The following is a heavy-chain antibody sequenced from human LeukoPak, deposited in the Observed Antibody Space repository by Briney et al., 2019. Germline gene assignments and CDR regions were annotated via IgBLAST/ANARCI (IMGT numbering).Heavy chain of an antibody. CDR1: GFTFSSYG. J-gene: IGHJ3*02. CDR2: ISGSGGST. Sequence: GGTLRLSCAASGFTFSSYGMSWVRQAPGKGLERVSAISGSGGSTYYADSVKGRFTISRDNSKNTLYLQMNSLRAEDTAVYYCAKDMRQLRAFDIWGQGTMVTVSS. D-gene: IGHD5-24*01. CDR3: AKDMRQLRAFDI. V-gene: IGHV3-23*01.